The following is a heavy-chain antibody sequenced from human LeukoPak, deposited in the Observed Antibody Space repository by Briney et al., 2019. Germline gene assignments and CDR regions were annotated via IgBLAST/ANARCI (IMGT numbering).Heavy chain of an antibody. J-gene: IGHJ4*02. CDR2: IHYSGST. CDR1: GGSINSYY. D-gene: IGHD1-26*01. Sequence: PSESLSLACTVSGGSINSYYWSWIRQPPGKGLEWIGYIHYSGSTNYNPSLKSRVTISVDTSKNQFSLRLSSVTAADTAVYYCARHDWRGGYPLDSWGQGTLVTVSS. CDR3: ARHDWRGGYPLDS. V-gene: IGHV4-59*08.